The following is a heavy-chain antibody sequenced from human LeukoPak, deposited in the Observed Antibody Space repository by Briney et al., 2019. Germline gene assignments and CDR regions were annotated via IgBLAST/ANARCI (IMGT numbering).Heavy chain of an antibody. V-gene: IGHV4-39*01. CDR2: IYYSGST. D-gene: IGHD4-17*01. CDR3: ARHQTGNYGDERSDAFDI. J-gene: IGHJ3*02. Sequence: SETLSLTCTVSGGSISDSSYYWAWIRQPPGKGLEWIGSIYYSGSTYYNPSLKSRVTISVDTSKNQFSLKLSSVTAADTAVYYCARHQTGNYGDERSDAFDIWGQGTMVTVSS. CDR1: GGSISDSSYY.